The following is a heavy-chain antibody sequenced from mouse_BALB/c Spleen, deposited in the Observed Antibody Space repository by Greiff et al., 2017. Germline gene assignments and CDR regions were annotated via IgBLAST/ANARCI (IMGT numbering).Heavy chain of an antibody. CDR3: TGRGFAY. Sequence: QVQLQQPGAELVKPGASVKLSCKASGYTFTSYWMHWVKQRPGQGLEWIGEINPSNGRTNYNEKFKSKATLTVDKSSSTAYMQLSSLTSEDSAVYYCTGRGFAYWGQGTLVTVSA. J-gene: IGHJ3*01. D-gene: IGHD4-1*01. CDR2: INPSNGRT. V-gene: IGHV1S81*02. CDR1: GYTFTSYW.